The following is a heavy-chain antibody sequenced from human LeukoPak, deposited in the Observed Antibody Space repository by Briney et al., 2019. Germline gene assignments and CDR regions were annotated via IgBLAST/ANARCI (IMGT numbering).Heavy chain of an antibody. Sequence: GGSLRLSCAASGFTFSSYDMHWVRQATGKGLEWVSTISSGGDTFYPDSVKGRFTISRENAKNSLYLQMNSLRAGDTAVYYCAKAWGSTTCRDVWGQGTTVTVSS. CDR2: ISSGGDT. CDR1: GFTFSSYD. D-gene: IGHD2-2*01. J-gene: IGHJ6*02. V-gene: IGHV3-13*04. CDR3: AKAWGSTTCRDV.